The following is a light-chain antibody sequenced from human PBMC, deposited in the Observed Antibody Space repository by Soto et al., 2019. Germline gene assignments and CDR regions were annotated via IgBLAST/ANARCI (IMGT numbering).Light chain of an antibody. V-gene: IGKV1-5*01. Sequence: GDRVALTCRASQTISNWLAWYQQKPGKAPKLLIYDASSLEGGVPSRFSGSGSGTEFTLTLSSLQPDDFATYYCQQYYSYWTFGQGTKVEIK. CDR1: QTISNW. J-gene: IGKJ1*01. CDR3: QQYYSYWT. CDR2: DAS.